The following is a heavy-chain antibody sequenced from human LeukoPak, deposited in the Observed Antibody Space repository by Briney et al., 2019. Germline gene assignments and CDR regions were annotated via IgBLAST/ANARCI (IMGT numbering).Heavy chain of an antibody. J-gene: IGHJ4*02. V-gene: IGHV1-69*01. D-gene: IGHD6-13*01. Sequence: SVKVSCKASGGTFSSYAISWVRQAPGQGLEWMGGIIPIFGTANYAQKFQGRVTITADESTSTAYMELSSPRSEDTAVYYCARVSYSSSWHDGYWGQGTLVTVSS. CDR1: GGTFSSYA. CDR3: ARVSYSSSWHDGY. CDR2: IIPIFGTA.